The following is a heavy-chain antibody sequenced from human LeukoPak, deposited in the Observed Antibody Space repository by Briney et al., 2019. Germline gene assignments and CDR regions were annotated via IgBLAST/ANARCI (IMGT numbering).Heavy chain of an antibody. CDR2: IKQDGSEK. V-gene: IGHV3-7*01. D-gene: IGHD3-3*01. Sequence: GGSLRLSCAASGFTFSRYWMSWVRQAPGKGLEWVANIKQDGSEKYYVDSVKGRFTISRDNAKNSRYLQMNSLRAEDTAVYYCARDRYDFWSGYFIYFDYWGQGTLVTVSS. CDR3: ARDRYDFWSGYFIYFDY. CDR1: GFTFSRYW. J-gene: IGHJ4*02.